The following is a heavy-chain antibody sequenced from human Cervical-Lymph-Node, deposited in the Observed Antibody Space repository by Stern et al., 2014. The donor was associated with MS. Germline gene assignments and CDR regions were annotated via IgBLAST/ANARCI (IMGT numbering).Heavy chain of an antibody. Sequence: QVTLKESGPTLVRPTQTLTLTCTFSGFSFSTAGVSVGWIRQPPGKAPEWLALIYWDGDTRYSPSLKSRLTITKDTSRDQVVLTMTNVDRVDTATYYCAHLGDYVDFWGQGVLVTVSS. CDR3: AHLGDYVDF. J-gene: IGHJ4*02. D-gene: IGHD4-17*01. CDR1: GFSFSTAGVS. V-gene: IGHV2-5*02. CDR2: IYWDGDT.